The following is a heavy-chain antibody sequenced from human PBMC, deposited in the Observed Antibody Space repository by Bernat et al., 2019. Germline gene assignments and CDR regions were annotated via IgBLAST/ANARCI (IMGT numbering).Heavy chain of an antibody. V-gene: IGHV4-38-2*01. CDR2: IYHGGST. J-gene: IGHJ6*03. D-gene: IGHD6-6*01. CDR1: GYSISSVYY. CDR3: ARVASSSYGNYYYYYYMDV. Sequence: QVQLQESGPGLVKPSETLSLTCAVSGYSISSVYYWGWIRQPPGKGLEWIGNIYHGGSTYYNPSLKSRVTISVATSKTQFSLKLSSVTAADTAVYYCARVASSSYGNYYYYYYMDVWGKGTTVTVSS.